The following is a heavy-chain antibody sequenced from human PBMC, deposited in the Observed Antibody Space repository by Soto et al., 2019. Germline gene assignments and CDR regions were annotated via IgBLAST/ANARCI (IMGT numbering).Heavy chain of an antibody. Sequence: ASVKVSCKASGYTFTGYYMHWVRQAPGQGLEWMGWINPNSGGTNYAQKFQGWVTMTRDTSISTAYMELSRLRSDDTAVYYCAAATYYYDSRVAYGMDVWGQGTTVTVSS. D-gene: IGHD3-22*01. J-gene: IGHJ6*02. CDR3: AAATYYYDSRVAYGMDV. CDR2: INPNSGGT. CDR1: GYTFTGYY. V-gene: IGHV1-2*04.